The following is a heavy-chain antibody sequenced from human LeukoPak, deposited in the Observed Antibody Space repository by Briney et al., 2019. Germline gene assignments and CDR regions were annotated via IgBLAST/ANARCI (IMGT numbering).Heavy chain of an antibody. CDR3: ARGSTMGYSSSWYR. V-gene: IGHV4-59*01. Sequence: SETLSLXCTVSGDSISNYYWSWIRQPPGKGLEWIGHIYYSRSTNYNPSLKSRVTISVDTSKNQFSLKLSSVTAADTAVYYRARGSTMGYSSSWYRWGQGTLVTVSP. J-gene: IGHJ4*02. D-gene: IGHD6-13*01. CDR2: IYYSRST. CDR1: GDSISNYY.